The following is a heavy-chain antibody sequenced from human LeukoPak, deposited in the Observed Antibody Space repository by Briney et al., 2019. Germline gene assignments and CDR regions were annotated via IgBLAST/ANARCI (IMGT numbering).Heavy chain of an antibody. D-gene: IGHD1-26*01. V-gene: IGHV3-30*18. J-gene: IGHJ4*02. CDR2: ISPDGSNK. Sequence: GGSLRLSCAGSGFTFSSYAMTWVRQAPGKGLEWVALISPDGSNKYYADSVKGRFTVSRDNSKNALYLQMNSLRAEDTAVYYCAKDSGSGSYFDYWGQGTLVTVSS. CDR3: AKDSGSGSYFDY. CDR1: GFTFSSYA.